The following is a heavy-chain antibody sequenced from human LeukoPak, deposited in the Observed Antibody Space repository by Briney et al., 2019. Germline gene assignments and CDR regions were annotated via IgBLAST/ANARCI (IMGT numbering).Heavy chain of an antibody. CDR2: IKLDGTQK. Sequence: GGSLRLSCAASGFTFRNYWMSWIRQAPGRGLEWVANIKLDGTQKNYIQSVRGRFTISRDNARSFLYLQLSSLRAEDTAVYYCTRDFWTDYWGQGTLVTVSS. J-gene: IGHJ4*02. CDR3: TRDFWTDY. CDR1: GFTFRNYW. V-gene: IGHV3-7*01. D-gene: IGHD3/OR15-3a*01.